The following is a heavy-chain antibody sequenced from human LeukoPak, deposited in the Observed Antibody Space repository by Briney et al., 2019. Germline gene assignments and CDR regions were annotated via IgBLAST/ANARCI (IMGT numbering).Heavy chain of an antibody. CDR2: ISSSSSLI. Sequence: GGSLRLSCAASGFTFSYYSMNWVRQAPGRGLEWVSCISSSSSLIFYSDSVRGRFTISRDNAKNLLYLHMNSLRVEDTAVYYCARVISTSSFVFDYWGQGTLVTVSP. D-gene: IGHD6-6*01. CDR3: ARVISTSSFVFDY. CDR1: GFTFSYYS. V-gene: IGHV3-21*01. J-gene: IGHJ4*02.